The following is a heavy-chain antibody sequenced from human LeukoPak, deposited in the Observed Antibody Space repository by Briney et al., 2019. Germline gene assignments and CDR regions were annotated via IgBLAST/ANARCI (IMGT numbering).Heavy chain of an antibody. V-gene: IGHV3-74*01. CDR3: ARDYYDSSGNNWFDP. J-gene: IGHJ5*02. D-gene: IGHD3-22*01. Sequence: GGSLRLSCAASGFTFSSYWMHWVRQAPVKGLVSFSRINSDGSSTSYADSVKGRFTISRDNAKDTLYLQMNSLRAEDTAVYYCARDYYDSSGNNWFDPWGQGTLVTVSS. CDR1: GFTFSSYW. CDR2: INSDGSST.